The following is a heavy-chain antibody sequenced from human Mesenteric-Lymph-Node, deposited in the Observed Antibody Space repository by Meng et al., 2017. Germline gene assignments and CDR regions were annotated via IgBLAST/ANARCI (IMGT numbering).Heavy chain of an antibody. J-gene: IGHJ6*02. CDR3: ARKYCGGDCYLGGMDV. CDR1: GGSFSGYY. CDR2: INHSGST. V-gene: IGHV4-34*01. Sequence: SETLSLTCAVYGGSFSGYYWSWIRQPPGKGLEWIGEINHSGSTNYNPSLKSRVTISVDTSKNQFSLKLSSVTAADTAVYYCARKYCGGDCYLGGMDVWGQGTTVTVSS. D-gene: IGHD2-21*02.